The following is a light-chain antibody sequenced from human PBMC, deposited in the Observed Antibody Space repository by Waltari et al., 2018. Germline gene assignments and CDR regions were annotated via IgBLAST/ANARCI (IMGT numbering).Light chain of an antibody. CDR1: SGHSSYA. J-gene: IGLJ3*02. CDR3: QTGGFGIWV. Sequence: QLMLTQSPSASASLGASVKLTCTLSSGHSSYAIAWHQQQPEKGPRYLMKVNSDGSHIKGDGFPDRFAGSSSGAARYLTISSRQSEDEADYYCQTGGFGIWVFGGGTKLTVL. V-gene: IGLV4-69*01. CDR2: VNSDGSH.